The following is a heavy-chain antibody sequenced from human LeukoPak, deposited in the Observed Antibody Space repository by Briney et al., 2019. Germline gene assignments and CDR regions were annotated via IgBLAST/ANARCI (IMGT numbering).Heavy chain of an antibody. J-gene: IGHJ6*02. CDR2: IKPDGSGT. Sequence: GGSLRLSCVASGFIFSNYWMNWVRQAPGKGLEWMANIKPDGSGTYYVDSVKGRFTISRDNAQSSLYLQMNSLRAEDTAVYYCARDPYSSSWSYGMDVWGQGTAVTVSS. CDR1: GFIFSNYW. D-gene: IGHD6-13*01. CDR3: ARDPYSSSWSYGMDV. V-gene: IGHV3-7*05.